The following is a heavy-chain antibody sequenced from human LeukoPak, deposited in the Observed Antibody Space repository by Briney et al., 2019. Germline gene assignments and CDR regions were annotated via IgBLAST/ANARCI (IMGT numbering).Heavy chain of an antibody. J-gene: IGHJ4*02. CDR1: GGSFSGYY. V-gene: IGHV4-34*01. CDR3: ARQSQLWFGELACFDY. D-gene: IGHD3-10*01. Sequence: PSETLSLTCAVYGGSFSGYYWSWIRQPPGKGLEWIGEINHSGSTNYNPSLKSRVTISVDTSKNQFSLKLSSVTAADTAVYYCARQSQLWFGELACFDYWGQGTLVTVSS. CDR2: INHSGST.